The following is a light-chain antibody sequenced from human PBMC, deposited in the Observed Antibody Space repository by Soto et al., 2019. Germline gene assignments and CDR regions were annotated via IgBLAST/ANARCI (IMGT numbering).Light chain of an antibody. V-gene: IGLV2-14*01. CDR1: SSDVGGYNY. CDR2: DVS. J-gene: IGLJ1*01. Sequence: QSALTQPASVSGSPGQSITISCTGTSSDVGGYNYVSWYQQHPGKAPKLRIYDVSNRPSGVSNRFSGSKSGNTASLTISGLQAEAEADYFCSSYTSSRTPFLFGTGTKLTVL. CDR3: SSYTSSRTPFL.